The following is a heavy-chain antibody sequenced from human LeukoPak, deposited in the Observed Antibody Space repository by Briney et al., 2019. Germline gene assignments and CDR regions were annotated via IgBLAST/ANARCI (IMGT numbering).Heavy chain of an antibody. D-gene: IGHD3-10*01. Sequence: GVSLRLSCAVSGFSFSDHNMNWVRQAPGKGLEWVASISSRSNYIYYADSLKGRVTVSRDNASNSLFLQMTSLRAEDTAVYYCARDYLGFGESGFDYWGQGSQVIVSS. V-gene: IGHV3-21*01. CDR1: GFSFSDHN. CDR3: ARDYLGFGESGFDY. J-gene: IGHJ4*02. CDR2: ISSRSNYI.